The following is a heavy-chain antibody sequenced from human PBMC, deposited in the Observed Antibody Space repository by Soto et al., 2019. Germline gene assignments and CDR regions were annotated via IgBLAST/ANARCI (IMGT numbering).Heavy chain of an antibody. D-gene: IGHD6-19*01. J-gene: IGHJ3*02. V-gene: IGHV3-23*01. CDR1: GFTFSSYA. Sequence: PGGSLRLSCAASGFTFSSYAMSWVRQAPGKGLEWVSAISGSGGSTYYADSVKGRFTISRDNSKNTLYLQMNSLRAEDTAVYYCAKDLVAVAGDDDAFDIWGQGTMVTVSS. CDR3: AKDLVAVAGDDDAFDI. CDR2: ISGSGGST.